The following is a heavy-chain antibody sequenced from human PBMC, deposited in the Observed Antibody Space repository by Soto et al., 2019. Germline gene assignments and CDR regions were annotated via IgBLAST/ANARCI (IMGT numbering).Heavy chain of an antibody. J-gene: IGHJ3*02. CDR3: ATTPFYDSSFDAFDI. V-gene: IGHV1-3*01. Sequence: QVQLVQSGAEVKKPGASVKVSCKASGYTFTSYAMHWVRQAPGQRLEWMGWINAGNGNTKYSQKFQGRVTITRDTSASTAYLELSSLRSEDTAVYYCATTPFYDSSFDAFDIWGQGTMVTVSS. CDR2: INAGNGNT. D-gene: IGHD3-22*01. CDR1: GYTFTSYA.